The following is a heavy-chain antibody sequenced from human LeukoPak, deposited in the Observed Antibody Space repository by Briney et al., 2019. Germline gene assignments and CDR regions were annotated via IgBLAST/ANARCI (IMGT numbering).Heavy chain of an antibody. J-gene: IGHJ4*02. CDR2: ISGSRDST. CDR3: AKGGVGDGLTRRYFDY. CDR1: GFTFSSYA. V-gene: IGHV3-23*01. D-gene: IGHD5-24*01. Sequence: GGSLRLSCAASGFTFSSYAMNWVRQAPGKGLEWVSSISGSRDSTYYADSVKGRFTISRDNSKNTLYLQMNSLRAEDTAVYFCAKGGVGDGLTRRYFDYWGQGTLVTVSS.